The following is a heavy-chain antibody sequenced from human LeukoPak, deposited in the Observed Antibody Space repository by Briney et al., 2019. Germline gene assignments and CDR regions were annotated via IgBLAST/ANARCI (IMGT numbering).Heavy chain of an antibody. Sequence: ASVKVSCKASGYTFTGYYMHWVRQAPGQGLEWMGWISAYNGNTNYAQKLQGRVTMTTDTSTSTAYMELRSLRSDDTAVYYCARDISAYDFWSGYNYYYYYYMDVWGKGTTVTVSS. CDR2: ISAYNGNT. J-gene: IGHJ6*03. V-gene: IGHV1-18*04. D-gene: IGHD3-3*01. CDR1: GYTFTGYY. CDR3: ARDISAYDFWSGYNYYYYYYMDV.